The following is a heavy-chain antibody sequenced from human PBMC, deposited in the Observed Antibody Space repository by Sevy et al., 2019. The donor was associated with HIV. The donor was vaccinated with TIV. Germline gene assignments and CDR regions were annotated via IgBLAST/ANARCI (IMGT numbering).Heavy chain of an antibody. CDR2: IQYDGSHK. D-gene: IGHD1-1*01. CDR3: VKEGGVTGTGGDC. J-gene: IGHJ4*02. V-gene: IGHV3-30*02. CDR1: GFTFSNFG. Sequence: GGSLRLSCAASGFTFSNFGMHWVRQAPGKGLEWVSFIQYDGSHKYYTDSVKGRLTISADNSKNTLYLQMNSLRAEDTAVYYCVKEGGVTGTGGDCWGQGTLVTVSS.